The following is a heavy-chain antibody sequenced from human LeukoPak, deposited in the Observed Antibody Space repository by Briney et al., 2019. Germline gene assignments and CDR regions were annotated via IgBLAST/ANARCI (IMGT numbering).Heavy chain of an antibody. CDR2: INSEGSGI. CDR3: ARDPSISSNRGYLQN. Sequence: GSLRLSCGASGFTFSVFWMHWVRQAPGKGLVWVARINSEGSGIRYADSVKGRFTISRDNAKNTLSLQMTSLRADDTAVYYCARDPSISSNRGYLQNWGLGTLVTVSS. J-gene: IGHJ1*01. D-gene: IGHD2-2*01. CDR1: GFTFSVFW. V-gene: IGHV3-74*01.